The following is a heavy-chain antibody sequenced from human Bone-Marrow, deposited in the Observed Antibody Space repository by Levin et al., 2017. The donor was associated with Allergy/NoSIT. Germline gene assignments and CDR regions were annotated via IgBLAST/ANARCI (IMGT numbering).Heavy chain of an antibody. J-gene: IGHJ4*02. CDR1: GGSIRSSY. CDR3: ARDQGFGFDY. CDR2: IYYSGST. D-gene: IGHD3-16*01. Sequence: SQTLSLTCTVSGGSIRSSYWSWIRQPPGKGLEWIGYIYYSGSTNYNPSLKSRVTISVDTSKNQFSLKLSSVTAADTAVYYCARDQGFGFDYWGQGTLVTVSS. V-gene: IGHV4-59*01.